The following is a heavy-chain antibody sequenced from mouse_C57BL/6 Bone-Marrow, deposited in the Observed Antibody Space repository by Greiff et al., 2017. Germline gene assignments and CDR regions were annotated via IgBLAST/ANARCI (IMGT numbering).Heavy chain of an antibody. CDR3: ARRGDPNAMDY. Sequence: QVQLKQPGAELVKPGASVKMSCKASGYTFTSYWITWVKQRPGQGLEWIGDIYPGSGSTNYNEKFKSKATLTVDTSSSTAYRQLSSLTSEDSAVYYCARRGDPNAMDYWGQGTSVTVSS. J-gene: IGHJ4*01. CDR1: GYTFTSYW. CDR2: IYPGSGST. V-gene: IGHV1-55*01.